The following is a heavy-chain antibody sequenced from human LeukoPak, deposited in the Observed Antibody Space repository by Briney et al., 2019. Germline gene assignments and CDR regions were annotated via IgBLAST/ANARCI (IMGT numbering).Heavy chain of an antibody. CDR3: AKDRWLVRQNWYFDL. V-gene: IGHV3-48*01. Sequence: GGSLRLSCAASGFTFGNYSMNWVRQAPGKGLEWLSYISSSRSTIYYADSVKGRFTISRDNVKNSLYLQMNSLRAEDTAVYYCAKDRWLVRQNWYFDLWGRGTLVTVSS. CDR1: GFTFGNYS. CDR2: ISSSRSTI. J-gene: IGHJ2*01. D-gene: IGHD6-19*01.